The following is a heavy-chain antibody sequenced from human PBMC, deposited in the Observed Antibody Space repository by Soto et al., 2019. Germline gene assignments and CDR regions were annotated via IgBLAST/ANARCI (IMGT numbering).Heavy chain of an antibody. CDR1: SYTIIRCA. CDR3: VRVDGAGRYRDFQH. CDR2: INAGSGNA. V-gene: IGHV1-3*01. J-gene: IGHJ1*01. Sequence: ASSYTIIRCANHCGRQAPRQRLEWMGWINAGSGNAKYSHKFQSRVTITRDPSASTAYMELSSLRSEDTAVYVWVRVDGAGRYRDFQHWGKGTRVT. D-gene: IGHD1-1*01.